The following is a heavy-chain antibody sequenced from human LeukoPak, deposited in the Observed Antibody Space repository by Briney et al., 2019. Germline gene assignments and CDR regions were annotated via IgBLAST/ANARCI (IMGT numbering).Heavy chain of an antibody. Sequence: SETLSLTCTVSGGSISSYYWSWIRQPPGKGLEWIGYIYYSGSTNYNPSLKSRVTISVDTSKNQFSLKLSSVTAADTAVYYCARGPDARTTVPFDIRGQGTMVTVSS. CDR2: IYYSGST. V-gene: IGHV4-59*01. J-gene: IGHJ3*02. CDR3: ARGPDARTTVPFDI. CDR1: GGSISSYY. D-gene: IGHD4-17*01.